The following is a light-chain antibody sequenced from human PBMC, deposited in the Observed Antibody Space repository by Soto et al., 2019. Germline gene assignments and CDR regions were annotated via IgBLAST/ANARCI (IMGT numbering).Light chain of an antibody. CDR1: QSISSW. CDR2: VAS. CDR3: QQSSSTPQT. J-gene: IGKJ4*01. V-gene: IGKV1-39*01. Sequence: DIQMTHSPSTLSASVGDRVTITCRASQSISSWLAWYQQKPGEAPKLLINVASTLQSGVPSRFSGSGSGTDFTLAISSLQPEDFATYYCQQSSSTPQTFGGGTKVDIK.